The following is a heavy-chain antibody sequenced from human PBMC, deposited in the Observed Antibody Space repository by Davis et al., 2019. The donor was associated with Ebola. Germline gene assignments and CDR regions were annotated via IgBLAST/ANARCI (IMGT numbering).Heavy chain of an antibody. Sequence: ASVTVSCKASGYTFTSSYMHWVRQAPGQGLEWMGLINPSGGSTSYAQKFQGRVTMTRDTSTSTVYMELSSLRSEDTAVDYCARGASGFWALDWFDPWGQGTLVTVSS. V-gene: IGHV1-46*01. CDR1: GYTFTSSY. CDR3: ARGASGFWALDWFDP. J-gene: IGHJ5*02. D-gene: IGHD3-3*01. CDR2: INPSGGST.